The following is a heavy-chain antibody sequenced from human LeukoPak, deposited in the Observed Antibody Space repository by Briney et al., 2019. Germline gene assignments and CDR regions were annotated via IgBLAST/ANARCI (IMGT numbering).Heavy chain of an antibody. CDR1: GGTFSSYA. CDR3: ARVGLDTAMVTGYWFDP. J-gene: IGHJ5*02. D-gene: IGHD5-18*01. V-gene: IGHV1-69*05. CDR2: IIPIFGTA. Sequence: SVKVSYKASGGTFSSYAISWVRQAPGQGLEWMGGIIPIFGTANYAQKFQGRVTITTDESTSTAYMELSSLRSEDTAVYYCARVGLDTAMVTGYWFDPWGQGTLVTVSS.